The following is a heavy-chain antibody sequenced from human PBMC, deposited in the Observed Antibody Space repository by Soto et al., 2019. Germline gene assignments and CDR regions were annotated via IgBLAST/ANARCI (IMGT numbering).Heavy chain of an antibody. D-gene: IGHD3-9*01. Sequence: GSLRLSCAASGFTFSNAWMSGVRRAPVKGLEWVGRIKSKTDGGTTDYAAPVKGRFTISRDDSKNTLYLQMNSLKTEDTAVYYCTTDKRVLRYFDWLSSPLYFDYWGQGTLVTVSS. CDR2: IKSKTDGGTT. J-gene: IGHJ4*02. CDR1: GFTFSNAW. V-gene: IGHV3-15*01. CDR3: TTDKRVLRYFDWLSSPLYFDY.